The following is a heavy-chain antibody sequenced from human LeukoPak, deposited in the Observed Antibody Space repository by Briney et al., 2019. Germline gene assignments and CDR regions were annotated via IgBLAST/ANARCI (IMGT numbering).Heavy chain of an antibody. CDR1: GGTFSSYA. J-gene: IGHJ4*02. Sequence: SVKVSCKASGGTFSSYAISWVRQAPGQGLEWMGGIIPIFGTANYAQKFQGRVTITADESTSTAYMELSSLRSEDSAVYYCARGQDGSSSWYTNPNAYYFDYWGQRTLVTVSS. D-gene: IGHD6-13*01. V-gene: IGHV1-69*13. CDR3: ARGQDGSSSWYTNPNAYYFDY. CDR2: IIPIFGTA.